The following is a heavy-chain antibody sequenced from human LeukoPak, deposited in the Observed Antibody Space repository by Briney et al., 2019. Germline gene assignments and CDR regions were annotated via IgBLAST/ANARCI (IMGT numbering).Heavy chain of an antibody. CDR2: ISGSGGST. CDR1: GFTFSSYA. J-gene: IGHJ4*02. V-gene: IGHV3-23*01. CDR3: AKDGTYSSSWYVLDY. Sequence: PGGSLRLSCAASGFTFSSYAMSWVRQAPGKGLEWVSAISGSGGSTYYADSVKGRFTISRDNSKNTLYLQMNSLRAEDTAVYYCAKDGTYSSSWYVLDYWGQGTLVTVSS. D-gene: IGHD6-13*01.